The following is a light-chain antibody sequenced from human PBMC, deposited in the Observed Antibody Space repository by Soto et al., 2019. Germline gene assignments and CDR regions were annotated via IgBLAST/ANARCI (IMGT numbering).Light chain of an antibody. V-gene: IGLV2-8*01. CDR3: SSYAGTYIV. CDR1: SNDVGGYDY. Sequence: QSVLTQPPSASGSPGQSVAISCTGTSNDVGGYDYVSWYQQHPGKAPKLMIYDVSKRPSGVPDRFSGSKSGNTASLTVSGLQAEDEADYYCSSYAGTYIVFGTG. J-gene: IGLJ1*01. CDR2: DVS.